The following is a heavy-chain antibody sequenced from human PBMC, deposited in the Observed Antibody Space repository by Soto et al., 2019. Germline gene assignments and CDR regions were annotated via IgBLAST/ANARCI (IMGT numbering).Heavy chain of an antibody. CDR3: ARGWFGPDV. CDR2: IDNAGTDS. V-gene: IGHV3-74*01. CDR1: GFTLSGRS. Sequence: EVQLVESGGGLVQPGGSLRLSCAASGFTLSGRSMHWVRQAPGKGLVWVSGIDNAGTDSTYADSVKGRFTSSRDNAKNMLYLQMNSLLVEDTAVYYCARGWFGPDVWGKGTTVTVSS. D-gene: IGHD3-10*01. J-gene: IGHJ6*04.